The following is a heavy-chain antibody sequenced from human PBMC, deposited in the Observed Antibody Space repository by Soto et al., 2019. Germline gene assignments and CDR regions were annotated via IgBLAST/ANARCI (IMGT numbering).Heavy chain of an antibody. Sequence: GGSLRLSCAASGFTFSSYAMSWVRQAPGKGLEWVSAISGSGGSTYYADSVKGRFTISRDNSKNTLYLQMNSLGAEDTAVYYCAKEMTTVTRRSLNDPIDYWGQGIEPIDYWGQGTLVTVSS. CDR1: GFTFSSYA. J-gene: IGHJ4*02. CDR3: AKEMTTVTRRSLNDPIDYWGQGIEPIDY. CDR2: ISGSGGST. D-gene: IGHD4-17*01. V-gene: IGHV3-23*01.